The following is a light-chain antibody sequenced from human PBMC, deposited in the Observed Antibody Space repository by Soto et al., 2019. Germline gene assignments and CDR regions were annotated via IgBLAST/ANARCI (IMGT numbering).Light chain of an antibody. Sequence: QSALTQPPSASGSPGQSVTISCTGTSSDVGGYNFDSWYQQHPGKSPKLMIYEVSKRPSGVPERFSGSKSGNTASLTVSGLQAEDEADYYCSSRATNAGGDNWVFGVGTTLTVL. J-gene: IGLJ3*02. CDR1: SSDVGGYNF. CDR2: EVS. CDR3: SSRATNAGGDNWV. V-gene: IGLV2-8*01.